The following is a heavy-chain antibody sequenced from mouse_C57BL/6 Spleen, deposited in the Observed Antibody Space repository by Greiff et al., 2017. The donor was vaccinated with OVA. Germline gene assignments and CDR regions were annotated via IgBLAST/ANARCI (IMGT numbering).Heavy chain of an antibody. Sequence: VKLVESGPELVKPGASVKISCKASGYAFSSSWMNWVKQRPGKGLEWIGRIYPGDGDTNYNGKFKGKATLTADKSSSTAYMQLSSLTSEDSAVYFCASYYYGSRPVFDVWGTGTTVTVSS. CDR1: GYAFSSSW. CDR3: ASYYYGSRPVFDV. J-gene: IGHJ1*03. CDR2: IYPGDGDT. D-gene: IGHD1-1*01. V-gene: IGHV1-82*01.